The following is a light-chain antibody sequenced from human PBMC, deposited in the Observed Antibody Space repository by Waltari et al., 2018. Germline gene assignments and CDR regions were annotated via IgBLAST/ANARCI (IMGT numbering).Light chain of an antibody. CDR3: ASWDDSLNGPI. CDR2: RNY. Sequence: QSVLTQPPSASGTPGLKVSISCSGTSLNIGRNTVNWYQQFPGMAPRLLLYRNYLLFSWAPDRCSGAKSGTSASLVISGLRAEDEAEYFCASWDDSLNGPIFGGGTMLTVL. V-gene: IGLV1-44*01. CDR1: SLNIGRNT. J-gene: IGLJ2*01.